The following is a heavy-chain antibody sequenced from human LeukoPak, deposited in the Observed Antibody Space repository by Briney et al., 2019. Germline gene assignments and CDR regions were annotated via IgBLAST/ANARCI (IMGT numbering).Heavy chain of an antibody. CDR2: IYYSGST. D-gene: IGHD3-16*01. Sequence: PSETLSLTCTVSGCSISSTTYYWGWIRRPPGKGLEWIGSIYYSGSTYYNPSLKSRVTVSVDTSKNQFSLILSSVTAADTAVYYCVRGSTLRHYQYWGQGTLVTVSS. CDR1: GCSISSTTYY. J-gene: IGHJ4*02. CDR3: VRGSTLRHYQY. V-gene: IGHV4-39*01.